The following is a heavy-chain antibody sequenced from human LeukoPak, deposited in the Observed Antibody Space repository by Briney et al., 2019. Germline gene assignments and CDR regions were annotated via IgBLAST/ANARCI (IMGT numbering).Heavy chain of an antibody. J-gene: IGHJ4*02. V-gene: IGHV4-59*12. CDR1: GGSISSYY. CDR2: IYYSGST. Sequence: SETLSLTCTVSGGSISSYYWSWIRQPPGKGLEWIGYIYYSGSTNYNPSLKSRVTISVDTSKNQFSLKLSSVTAADTAVYYCASTNVLLWFGELSKTAYFDYWGQGTLVTVSS. D-gene: IGHD3-10*01. CDR3: ASTNVLLWFGELSKTAYFDY.